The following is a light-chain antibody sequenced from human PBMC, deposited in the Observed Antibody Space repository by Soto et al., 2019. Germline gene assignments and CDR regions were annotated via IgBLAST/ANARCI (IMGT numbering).Light chain of an antibody. CDR1: QSLLHTDGKTY. V-gene: IGKV2D-29*01. CDR3: MQSAQLPLT. Sequence: DVVMTQTPISLTVTPGQPASISCESSQSLLHTDGKTYLYWYLQKPGQPPQILIYEVSNLFSGVPDRFSGSGSGTYFTLKISRVEAEDVGVYYCMQSAQLPLTFGGGTKVEIK. J-gene: IGKJ4*01. CDR2: EVS.